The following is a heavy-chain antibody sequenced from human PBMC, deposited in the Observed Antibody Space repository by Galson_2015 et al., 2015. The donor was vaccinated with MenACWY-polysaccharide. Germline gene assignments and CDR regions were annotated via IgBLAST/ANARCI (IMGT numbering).Heavy chain of an antibody. Sequence: SLRLSCAASGFSFNTYWMHWVRHAPGKGLVWVSRINADGSATGYAHSVRGRFTISRDNAKNTLYLEMNSLRAEDTAVYYCTKAGAKYCSGSSCYFNWFDPWGQGTLVTVSS. CDR1: GFSFNTYW. CDR3: TKAGAKYCSGSSCYFNWFDP. J-gene: IGHJ5*02. D-gene: IGHD2-15*01. CDR2: INADGSAT. V-gene: IGHV3-74*01.